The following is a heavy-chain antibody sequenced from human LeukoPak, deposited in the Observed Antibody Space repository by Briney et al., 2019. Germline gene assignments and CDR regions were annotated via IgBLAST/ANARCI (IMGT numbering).Heavy chain of an antibody. J-gene: IGHJ4*02. CDR1: GFTFSSYW. D-gene: IGHD6-19*01. Sequence: PGGSLRLSCAASGFTFSSYWMHWVRQAPGKGLVWVSRINTDGSSTSYADSVKGRFTISRDNAKNTLYLQMNSLRAEDTAVYYCARVTPSGWYVYWGQGTLVTVSS. CDR2: INTDGSST. CDR3: ARVTPSGWYVY. V-gene: IGHV3-74*01.